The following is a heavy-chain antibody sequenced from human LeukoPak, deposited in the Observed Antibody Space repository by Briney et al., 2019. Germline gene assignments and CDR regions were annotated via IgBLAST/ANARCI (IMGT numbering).Heavy chain of an antibody. CDR1: GFTFSSYG. Sequence: GGSLRLSCAASGFTFSSYGMHWVRQAPGKGLEWVAVIWYDGSNKYYADSVKGRFTIFRDNSKNTLYLQMNSLRAEDTAVYYCARKVRYFDWLRTYYYYMDVWGKGTTVTVSS. CDR2: IWYDGSNK. J-gene: IGHJ6*03. CDR3: ARKVRYFDWLRTYYYYMDV. D-gene: IGHD3-9*01. V-gene: IGHV3-33*01.